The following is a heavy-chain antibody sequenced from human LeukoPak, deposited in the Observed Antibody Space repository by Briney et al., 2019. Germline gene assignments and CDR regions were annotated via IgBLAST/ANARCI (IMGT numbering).Heavy chain of an antibody. Sequence: GGSLRLSCAASGFTFDDYAMHWVRQAPGKGLEWVSGISWNSGSIGYADSVKGRFTISRDNAKNSLYLQMNSLRTEDTALYYCAKQEMATGHYYYYYMDVWGKGTTVTVSS. V-gene: IGHV3-9*01. CDR3: AKQEMATGHYYYYYMDV. J-gene: IGHJ6*03. D-gene: IGHD5-24*01. CDR2: ISWNSGSI. CDR1: GFTFDDYA.